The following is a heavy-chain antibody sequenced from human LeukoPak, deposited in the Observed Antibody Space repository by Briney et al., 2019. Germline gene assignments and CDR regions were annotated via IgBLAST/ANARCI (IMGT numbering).Heavy chain of an antibody. Sequence: GGSLRLSCAASGFTFSNFWMPWARQAPGKGLVWVSHINTDGTGTTYGDSAKGRFSVSRDNAKNTLFLQMNSLRVEDTAVYYCARGTAETAGIDYWGQGTPVTVSA. J-gene: IGHJ4*02. CDR3: ARGTAETAGIDY. D-gene: IGHD6-13*01. CDR2: INTDGTGT. CDR1: GFTFSNFW. V-gene: IGHV3-74*01.